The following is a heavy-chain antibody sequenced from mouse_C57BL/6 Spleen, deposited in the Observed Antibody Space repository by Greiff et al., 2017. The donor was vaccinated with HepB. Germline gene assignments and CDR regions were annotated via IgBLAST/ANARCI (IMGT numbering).Heavy chain of an antibody. V-gene: IGHV6-6*01. J-gene: IGHJ2*01. CDR1: GFTFSDAW. D-gene: IGHD2-5*01. CDR2: IRNKANNHAT. Sequence: EVKVVESGGGLVQPGGSMKLSCAASGFTFSDAWMDWVRQSPEKGLEWVAEIRNKANNHATYYAESVKGRFTISRDDSKSSVYLQMNSLRAEDTGIYYCTRLYSNFYFDYWGQGTTLTVSS. CDR3: TRLYSNFYFDY.